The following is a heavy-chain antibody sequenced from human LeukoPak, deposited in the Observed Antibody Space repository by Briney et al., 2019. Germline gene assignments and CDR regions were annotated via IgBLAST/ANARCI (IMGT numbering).Heavy chain of an antibody. Sequence: PSETLSLTCNVSGDSMNNYYWSWIRQPPGKGREWIGYIYYSGSTYYNPSLKSRVTISVDTSKNQFSLKLSSVTAADTAVYYCAARGDGYNSFDYWGQGTLVTVSS. D-gene: IGHD5-24*01. V-gene: IGHV4-30-4*08. J-gene: IGHJ4*02. CDR3: AARGDGYNSFDY. CDR1: GDSMNNYY. CDR2: IYYSGST.